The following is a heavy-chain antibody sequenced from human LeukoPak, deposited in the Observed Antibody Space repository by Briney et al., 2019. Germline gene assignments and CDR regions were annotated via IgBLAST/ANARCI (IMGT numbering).Heavy chain of an antibody. J-gene: IGHJ4*02. V-gene: IGHV3-48*01. D-gene: IGHD3-10*01. CDR2: ISSSSSTI. Sequence: GGSLRLSCAASGFTFSSYSMNWGRQAPGKGLEWVSYISSSSSTIYYADSVKGRFTISRDNAKNTLYLQMNSLRAEDTAVYYCARSYGSGGSYYFDYWGQGPLVTVSS. CDR3: ARSYGSGGSYYFDY. CDR1: GFTFSSYS.